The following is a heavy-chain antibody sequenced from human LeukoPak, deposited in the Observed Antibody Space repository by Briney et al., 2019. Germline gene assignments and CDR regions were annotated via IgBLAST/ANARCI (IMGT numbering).Heavy chain of an antibody. J-gene: IGHJ4*02. Sequence: ASVKVFCKASGGTFSIYAISWVRQAPGQGLEWMGGIIPIFGTANYAQKFQGRVTITADESTSTAYMELSSLRSEDTAVYYCARSVGYCSSTTCWYYFDYWGQGTLVTVSS. CDR3: ARSVGYCSSTTCWYYFDY. CDR2: IIPIFGTA. CDR1: GGTFSIYA. D-gene: IGHD2-2*01. V-gene: IGHV1-69*01.